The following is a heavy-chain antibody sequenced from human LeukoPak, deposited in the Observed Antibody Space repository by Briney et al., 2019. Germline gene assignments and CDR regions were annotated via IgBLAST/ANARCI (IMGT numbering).Heavy chain of an antibody. J-gene: IGHJ1*01. V-gene: IGHV4-59*08. CDR3: ARASIAAAGTGYFQH. CDR1: GGSISSYY. CDR2: IYYSGST. Sequence: EPSETLSLTCTVSGGSISSYYWSWIRQPPGKGLEWIGYIYYSGSTNYNPSLKSRVTISVDTSKNQFSLKLSSVTAADTAVYYCARASIAAAGTGYFQHWGQGTLVTVSS. D-gene: IGHD6-13*01.